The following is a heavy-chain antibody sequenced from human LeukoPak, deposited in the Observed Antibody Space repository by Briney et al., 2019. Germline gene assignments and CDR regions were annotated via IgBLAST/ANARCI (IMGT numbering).Heavy chain of an antibody. CDR3: ARDFGEPDYYDSSGPTFFDY. D-gene: IGHD3-22*01. V-gene: IGHV4-61*02. J-gene: IGHJ4*02. Sequence: PSETLSLTCSVSGGSISSGNYYWNWIRQPAGKGLEWIGRIYTSGSTNYNPSLKSRVTISVDTSKNQFSLRLSSVTAADTAVYYCARDFGEPDYYDSSGPTFFDYWGQGTLVTVSS. CDR1: GGSISSGNYY. CDR2: IYTSGST.